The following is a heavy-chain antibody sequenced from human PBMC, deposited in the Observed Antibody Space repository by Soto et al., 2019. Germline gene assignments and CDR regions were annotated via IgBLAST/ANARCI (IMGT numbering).Heavy chain of an antibody. D-gene: IGHD6-19*01. CDR2: MNPYSGYT. J-gene: IGHJ5*02. Sequence: ASVKVSCKASGYTFTSYEINWVRQATGQGLEWMGWMNPYSGYTDYAQKFQGRVTMTRNTSITTAYVELSSLTSEDTAVYFCARRLAVAGKRFDPWGQGTLVTVSS. V-gene: IGHV1-8*01. CDR1: GYTFTSYE. CDR3: ARRLAVAGKRFDP.